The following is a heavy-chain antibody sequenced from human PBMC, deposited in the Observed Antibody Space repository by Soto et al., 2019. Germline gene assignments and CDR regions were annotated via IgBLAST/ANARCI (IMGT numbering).Heavy chain of an antibody. Sequence: QVQLVESGGGVVQPGRSLRLSCAASGFTFSSYGMQWVRQAPGKGLEWVAIISYDGSNQYYAESVKGRFTISRDNSKHTLFLHMTSLRPEDTAVYYCAKALGELSPESYDHWGQGILVTVSS. CDR2: ISYDGSNQ. J-gene: IGHJ4*02. D-gene: IGHD3-16*02. CDR3: AKALGELSPESYDH. CDR1: GFTFSSYG. V-gene: IGHV3-30*18.